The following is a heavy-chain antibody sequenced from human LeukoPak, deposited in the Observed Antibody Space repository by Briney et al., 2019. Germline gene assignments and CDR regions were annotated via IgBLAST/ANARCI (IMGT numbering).Heavy chain of an antibody. Sequence: GGSLRLSCASSGFTFSTYSMSWVRQAPGKGLEWVSYISRSASSIYYADSVKGRFTTSRDNAKNSLCLQMNSLRAEDTAIYFCARNDYGDYGIDYWGQGTLVTVSS. D-gene: IGHD4-17*01. CDR2: ISRSASSI. CDR1: GFTFSTYS. V-gene: IGHV3-21*01. CDR3: ARNDYGDYGIDY. J-gene: IGHJ4*02.